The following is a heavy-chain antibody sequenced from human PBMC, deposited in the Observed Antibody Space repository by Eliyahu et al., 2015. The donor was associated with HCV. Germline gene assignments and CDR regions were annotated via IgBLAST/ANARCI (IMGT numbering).Heavy chain of an antibody. CDR1: GFTFGDYA. CDR2: IRSKAYGGTT. Sequence: SGGGLVQPGRSLRLSCTASGFTFGDYAMSWFRQAPGKGLEWVGFIRSKAYGGTTEYAASVKGRFTISRDDSKSIAYLQMNSPENQGHTRYFCTTGTTNNWFDPWGQGTLVTVSS. CDR3: TTGTTNNWFDP. V-gene: IGHV3-49*03. J-gene: IGHJ5*02. D-gene: IGHD1-7*01.